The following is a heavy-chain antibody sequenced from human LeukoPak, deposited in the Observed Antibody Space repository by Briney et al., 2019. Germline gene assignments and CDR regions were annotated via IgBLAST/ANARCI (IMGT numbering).Heavy chain of an antibody. D-gene: IGHD2-2*01. Sequence: GESLKISCKGSGYSFTSYWIGWVRQIPGKGLEWMGIIYPGDSDTRYSPSFQGQVTISADKSISTAYLQWSSLKASDTAMYYCARHFCSSTSCYVRGYWFDPWGQGTLVTVSS. V-gene: IGHV5-51*01. CDR3: ARHFCSSTSCYVRGYWFDP. J-gene: IGHJ5*02. CDR2: IYPGDSDT. CDR1: GYSFTSYW.